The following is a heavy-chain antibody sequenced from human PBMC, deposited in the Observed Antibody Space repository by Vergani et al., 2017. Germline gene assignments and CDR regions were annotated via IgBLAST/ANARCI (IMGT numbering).Heavy chain of an antibody. V-gene: IGHV3-30*03. Sequence: QVHLVESGGGVVQPGRSLRLSCVVSGFTPRYYGMHWVRQAPGKGLEWVAVISYDGTQKYYADSVKGRFTIPRDNSKSTLYLQMNSLRTEDTAVYYCATKSCGTPGCQIGYFREWGQGTLVTVSS. CDR3: ATKSCGTPGCQIGYFRE. D-gene: IGHD1-1*01. CDR1: GFTPRYYG. J-gene: IGHJ1*01. CDR2: ISYDGTQK.